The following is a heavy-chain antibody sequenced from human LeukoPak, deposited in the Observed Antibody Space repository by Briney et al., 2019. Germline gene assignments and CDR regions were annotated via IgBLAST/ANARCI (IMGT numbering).Heavy chain of an antibody. CDR1: GYTFTSYY. J-gene: IGHJ5*02. CDR3: ARDSNYYGSENWFDP. V-gene: IGHV1-46*01. D-gene: IGHD3-10*01. CDR2: INPSGGST. Sequence: ASVKVSCKASGYTFTSYYMHWVRQAPGQGLEWMGIINPSGGSTSYAQKFQGRVTMTRDTSTSTVYMELSSLRSEDTAVYYCARDSNYYGSENWFDPWGQGTLVTVSS.